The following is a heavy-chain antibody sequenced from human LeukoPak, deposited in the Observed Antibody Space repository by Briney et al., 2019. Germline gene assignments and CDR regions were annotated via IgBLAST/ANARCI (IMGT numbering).Heavy chain of an antibody. D-gene: IGHD1-7*01. V-gene: IGHV1-69*05. J-gene: IGHJ5*02. Sequence: GASVKVSCKASGGTFISYAISWVRQAPGQGLEWMGGIIPIFGTANYAQKFQGRVTITTDESTSTAYMELSSLRSVDTAVYYCARWETGTTSGNWFDPWGQGTLVTVSS. CDR1: GGTFISYA. CDR3: ARWETGTTSGNWFDP. CDR2: IIPIFGTA.